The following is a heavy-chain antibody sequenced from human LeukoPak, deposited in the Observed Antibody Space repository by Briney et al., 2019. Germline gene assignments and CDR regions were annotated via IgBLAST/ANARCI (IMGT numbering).Heavy chain of an antibody. CDR1: GGSISSSY. CDR3: ARQAGGTSGPFDY. CDR2: IYHSEST. J-gene: IGHJ4*02. Sequence: SETLSLTCTVSGGSISSSYCSWIRPPPGKGLEWIGYIYHSESTNYNPSLKSRVTISVDTSKNQFSLKLSSVTAADTAVYYCARQAGGTSGPFDYWGQGTLVTVSS. V-gene: IGHV4-59*08. D-gene: IGHD4-23*01.